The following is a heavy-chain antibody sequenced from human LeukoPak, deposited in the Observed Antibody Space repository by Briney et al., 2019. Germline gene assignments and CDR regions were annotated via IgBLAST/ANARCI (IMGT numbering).Heavy chain of an antibody. CDR2: ISSSMISI. D-gene: IGHD6-13*01. Sequence: GGSLRLSCASSGFTFRRYDMNWVRQAPGKGLEWVSFISSSMISIHYADSVKGRFTISRDNAKNSLYLQMNSLRAEDTAVYYCARDASYIAAAAQFDYWGQGTLVTVSS. V-gene: IGHV3-21*01. CDR1: GFTFRRYD. CDR3: ARDASYIAAAAQFDY. J-gene: IGHJ4*02.